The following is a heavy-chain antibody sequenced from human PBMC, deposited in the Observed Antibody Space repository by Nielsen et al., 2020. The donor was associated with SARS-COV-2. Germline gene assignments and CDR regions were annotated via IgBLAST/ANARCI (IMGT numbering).Heavy chain of an antibody. CDR3: AIPYDFWSGYFDY. V-gene: IGHV3-23*01. CDR2: ISGSGGRT. Sequence: GESLKISCAASGFHFSSYAMSWGRQAPGKGLEWVSAISGSGGRTYYADSVKGRFTNSRDNSKNTLYLQMNSLRAEDTAVYYCAIPYDFWSGYFDYWGQGTLVTVSS. D-gene: IGHD3-3*01. CDR1: GFHFSSYA. J-gene: IGHJ4*02.